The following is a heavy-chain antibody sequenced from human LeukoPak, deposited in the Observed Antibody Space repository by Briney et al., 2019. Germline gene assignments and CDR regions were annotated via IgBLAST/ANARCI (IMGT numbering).Heavy chain of an antibody. CDR1: GGSISSYY. CDR3: ARVGARGPVFDY. J-gene: IGHJ4*02. Sequence: SETLSLTCTVSGGSISSYYWSWIRQPPGKGLEWIGYIYYSGSTNYNPSLTSRVTISVDTSKNQFSLKLSSVTAADTAVYYCARVGARGPVFDYWGQGTLVTVSS. V-gene: IGHV4-59*01. CDR2: IYYSGST. D-gene: IGHD1-26*01.